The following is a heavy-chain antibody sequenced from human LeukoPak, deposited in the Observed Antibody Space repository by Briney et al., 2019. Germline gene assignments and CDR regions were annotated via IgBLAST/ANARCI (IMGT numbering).Heavy chain of an antibody. D-gene: IGHD2-2*01. CDR2: ISAYNGNT. Sequence: ASVKVSCKASGYTFTSYGISWVRQAPGQGLEWMGWISAYNGNTNYAQKLQGRVTMTTDTSTSTAYMELRSLRSDDTAVYYCARDSMFKAVVPAAMRFRDYFDYWGQGTLVTVSS. CDR3: ARDSMFKAVVPAAMRFRDYFDY. V-gene: IGHV1-18*01. J-gene: IGHJ4*02. CDR1: GYTFTSYG.